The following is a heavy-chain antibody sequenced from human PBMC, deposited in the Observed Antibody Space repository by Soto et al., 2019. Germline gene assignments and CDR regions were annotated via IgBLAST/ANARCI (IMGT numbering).Heavy chain of an antibody. CDR1: GGTFSSYA. CDR2: IIPIFGTA. D-gene: IGHD1-1*01. J-gene: IGHJ6*02. Sequence: QVQLVQSGAEVKKPGSSVKVSCKASGGTFSSYAISWVRQAPGQGLEWMGGIIPIFGTANYAQKFQGRVTITADDSTSTAYMELSSLRSEDTAVYYCARSSWNDVGSELTYYYYSGMDVWGQGTTVTVSS. V-gene: IGHV1-69*12. CDR3: ARSSWNDVGSELTYYYYSGMDV.